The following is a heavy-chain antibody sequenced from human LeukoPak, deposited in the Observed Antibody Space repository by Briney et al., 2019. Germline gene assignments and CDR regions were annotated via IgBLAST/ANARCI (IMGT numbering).Heavy chain of an antibody. CDR3: ARAAAAGSYDY. CDR2: INHSGST. J-gene: IGHJ4*02. Sequence: SETLSLTCAVYGGSFSGYYWSWIRQPPGKGLEWIGEINHSGSTSYNPSLKSRVTISVDTSKNQFSLKLSSVTAADTAVYYCARAAAAGSYDYWGQGTLVTVSS. CDR1: GGSFSGYY. V-gene: IGHV4-34*01. D-gene: IGHD6-13*01.